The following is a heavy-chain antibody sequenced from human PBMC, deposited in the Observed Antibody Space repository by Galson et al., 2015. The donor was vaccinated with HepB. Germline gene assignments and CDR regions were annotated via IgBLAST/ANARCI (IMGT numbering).Heavy chain of an antibody. CDR3: ARDLFGYIGF. CDR2: INPSGGST. CDR1: GYTFTTYY. D-gene: IGHD5-24*01. Sequence: SVKVSCKASGYTFTTYYIHWVRQAPGLGLEWMGMINPSGGSTTYAQKFQGRVTMTRDTSTSTVYMELSSLRSEDTAVYFCARDLFGYIGFWGQGTLVTVSS. V-gene: IGHV1-46*01. J-gene: IGHJ4*02.